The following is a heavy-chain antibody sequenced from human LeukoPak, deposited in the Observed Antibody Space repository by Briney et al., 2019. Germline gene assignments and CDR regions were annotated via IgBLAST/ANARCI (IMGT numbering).Heavy chain of an antibody. J-gene: IGHJ4*02. D-gene: IGHD6-13*01. V-gene: IGHV3-74*01. CDR1: GFTFSSYW. CDR3: TRRPYSSSWYYFDY. Sequence: RSGGSLRLSCAASGFTFSSYWMHWVRQAPGKGPVWVSRINNDGSGTTYADSVKGRFTISRDDAKNTLYLQMNSLRAEDTAVYYCTRRPYSSSWYYFDYWGQGTLVTVSS. CDR2: INNDGSGT.